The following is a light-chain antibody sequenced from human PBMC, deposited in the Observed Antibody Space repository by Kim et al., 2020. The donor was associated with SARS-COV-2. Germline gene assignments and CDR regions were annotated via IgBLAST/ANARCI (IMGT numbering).Light chain of an antibody. CDR1: SRDVGGYNY. J-gene: IGLJ1*01. V-gene: IGLV2-14*04. CDR3: SSYTTSSTFV. Sequence: GQSITISCTGTSRDVGGYNYVSWYQQHPGKAPKLMICDVSKRPSGVSNRFSGSKSGNTASLTISGLQAEDEADYYCSSYTTSSTFVFGIGTKVTVL. CDR2: DVS.